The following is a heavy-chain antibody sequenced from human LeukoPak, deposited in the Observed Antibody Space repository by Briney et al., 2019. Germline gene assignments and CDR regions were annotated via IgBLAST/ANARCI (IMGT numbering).Heavy chain of an antibody. Sequence: GGSLRLSCAASGFTFSIYEMNCVRQAPGKGLEWVSYISSSGSTIYYADSVKGRLTISRDNAKNSLYLQMNSLRAEDTAVYYCAELGITMIGGVWGKGTTVTISS. CDR3: AELGITMIGGV. V-gene: IGHV3-48*03. CDR1: GFTFSIYE. CDR2: ISSSGSTI. D-gene: IGHD3-10*02. J-gene: IGHJ6*04.